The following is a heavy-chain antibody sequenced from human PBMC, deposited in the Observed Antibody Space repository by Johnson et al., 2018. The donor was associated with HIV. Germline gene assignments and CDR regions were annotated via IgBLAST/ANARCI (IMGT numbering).Heavy chain of an antibody. Sequence: QVQLVESGGGVVQPGGSLRLSCAASGFTFSSNAMHWVRQAPGKGLEWVAFIVYDGSKQYYADSVRRRFTISRDNSKNTLNVQMHRLRVDDTAVYYCAKRATVVSGSPSDAFDIWGQGTMVTVSS. CDR3: AKRATVVSGSPSDAFDI. CDR2: IVYDGSKQ. D-gene: IGHD4-23*01. J-gene: IGHJ3*02. V-gene: IGHV3-30*02. CDR1: GFTFSSNA.